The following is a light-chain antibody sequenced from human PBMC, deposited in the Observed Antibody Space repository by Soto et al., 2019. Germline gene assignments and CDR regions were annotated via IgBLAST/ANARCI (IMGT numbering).Light chain of an antibody. Sequence: EIVLTQSPGTLSLSPGERATLSCGASQSVSSSYLAWYQQKPGQTPRLLIYGASGRATGIPDRFSGSGSGTDFTLTISRLEPEDFAVYYCQQYGRSPPVTFGQGTRLELK. J-gene: IGKJ5*01. CDR1: QSVSSSY. CDR2: GAS. CDR3: QQYGRSPPVT. V-gene: IGKV3-20*01.